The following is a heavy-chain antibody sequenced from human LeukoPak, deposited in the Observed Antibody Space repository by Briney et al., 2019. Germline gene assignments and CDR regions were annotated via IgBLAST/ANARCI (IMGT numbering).Heavy chain of an antibody. CDR1: GFTFSSYA. D-gene: IGHD6-19*01. CDR3: AKVQTSGWYFFQH. CDR2: ISFSGGST. Sequence: GGSLRLSCVASGFTFSSYAMSWVRQAPGKGLEWVSGISFSGGSTYYADSVKGRFTISRDNSTNTLYLQMNSLRAEDTAVYYCAKVQTSGWYFFQHWGQGTLVTVSS. V-gene: IGHV3-23*01. J-gene: IGHJ1*01.